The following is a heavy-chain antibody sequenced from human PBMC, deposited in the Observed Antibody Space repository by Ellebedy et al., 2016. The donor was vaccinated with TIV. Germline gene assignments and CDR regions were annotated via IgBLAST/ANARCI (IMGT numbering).Heavy chain of an antibody. V-gene: IGHV3-30-3*01. CDR3: APDGPILLWFGELLRNAMDV. CDR1: GFTFSGYA. Sequence: GESLKISCEASGFTFSGYAMHWVRQAPGKGLEWVAVISYDGSKTYYGDSVKGRFTISRDNAKNLLYLQMNSLRAEDTAVYYCAPDGPILLWFGELLRNAMDVWGPGTTVTVSS. J-gene: IGHJ6*02. CDR2: ISYDGSKT. D-gene: IGHD3-10*01.